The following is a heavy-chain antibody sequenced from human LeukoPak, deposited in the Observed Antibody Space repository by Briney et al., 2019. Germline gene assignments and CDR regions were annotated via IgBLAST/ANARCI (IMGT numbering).Heavy chain of an antibody. D-gene: IGHD6-19*01. CDR2: ISSSSYI. V-gene: IGHV3-21*01. CDR1: GFTFSSYS. CDR3: AREAGQYYFDY. Sequence: GGSLRLSCAASGFTFSSYSMNRVRQAPGKGLEWVSSISSSSYIYYADSVKGRFTISRDNAKNSLYLQMNSLRAEDTAVYYCAREAGQYYFDYWGQGTLVTVSS. J-gene: IGHJ4*02.